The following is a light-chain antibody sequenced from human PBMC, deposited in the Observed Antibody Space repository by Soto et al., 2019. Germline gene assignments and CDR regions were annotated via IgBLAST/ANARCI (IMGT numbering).Light chain of an antibody. CDR1: SSDVGGYKF. CDR2: EVA. CDR3: GSYTGTSSYVL. V-gene: IGLV2-14*01. J-gene: IGLJ2*01. Sequence: QSALTQPASVSGSPGQSITISCTGTSSDVGGYKFVSWYQHHPGEAPKLIIYEVANRPSGISNRFSGSKSGNTASLTISGLQAEDEADYYCGSYTGTSSYVLLGGGTKLTVL.